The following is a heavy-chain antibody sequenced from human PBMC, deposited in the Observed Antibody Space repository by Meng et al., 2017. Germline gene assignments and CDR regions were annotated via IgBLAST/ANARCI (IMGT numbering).Heavy chain of an antibody. J-gene: IGHJ5*02. D-gene: IGHD3-22*01. CDR1: GGSISSGSYY. Sequence: QVQLQESGPGLVKPSQTLSLTCTVSGGSISSGSYYWSWIRQPAGKGLEWIGRIYTSGSTNYNPSLKSRVTISVDTSKNQFSLKLSSVTAADTAVYYCAREAYYYDSSGYYYGWFDPWGQGTLVTVSS. CDR2: IYTSGST. V-gene: IGHV4-61*02. CDR3: AREAYYYDSSGYYYGWFDP.